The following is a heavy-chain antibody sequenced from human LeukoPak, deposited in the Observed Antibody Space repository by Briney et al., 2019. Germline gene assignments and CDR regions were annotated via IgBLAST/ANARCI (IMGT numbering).Heavy chain of an antibody. CDR2: ISYSGST. V-gene: IGHV4-59*11. Sequence: SETLSLTCTVSGVSIVRHYWIWIRQPPGKGLQWIGHISYSGSTNYNPSLKSRVTISVDTSKNQVSLRLSSVTAADTAVYYCARDGEGNEGWDYWGQGTLVTVSS. CDR1: GVSIVRHY. J-gene: IGHJ4*02. CDR3: ARDGEGNEGWDY. D-gene: IGHD1-1*01.